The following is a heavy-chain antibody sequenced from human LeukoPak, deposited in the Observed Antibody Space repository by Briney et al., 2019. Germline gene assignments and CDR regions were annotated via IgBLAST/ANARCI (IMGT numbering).Heavy chain of an antibody. J-gene: IGHJ2*01. D-gene: IGHD1-26*01. CDR3: ARGRQGAKTRYFDL. Sequence: GGSLRLSCAASGIIFSNYAMHWVRQDPGKGLECISTISSDGGSTYYANSVKGRFTISRDNSKNTLYLQMGSLRAEDMAVYYCARGRQGAKTRYFDLWGRGTRVTVSS. CDR2: ISSDGGST. CDR1: GIIFSNYA. V-gene: IGHV3-64*01.